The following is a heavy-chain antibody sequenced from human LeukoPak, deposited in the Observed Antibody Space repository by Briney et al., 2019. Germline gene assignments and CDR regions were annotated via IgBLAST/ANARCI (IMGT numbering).Heavy chain of an antibody. CDR2: ISSSGAYI. D-gene: IGHD4-11*01. V-gene: IGHV3-21*01. J-gene: IGHJ4*02. Sequence: GGSLRLSCAASGFTFSSYSMNWVRQAPGKGLEWVSSISSSGAYIFYADSVKGRFTISRDNAKNSLYLQMNSLRAEDTAVYYCAREPNTVSPPGWGQGTLVTVSS. CDR1: GFTFSSYS. CDR3: AREPNTVSPPG.